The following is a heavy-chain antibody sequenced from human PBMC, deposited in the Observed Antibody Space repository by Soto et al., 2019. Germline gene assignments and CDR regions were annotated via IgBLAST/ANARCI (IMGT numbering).Heavy chain of an antibody. CDR2: IVPFFGTA. J-gene: IGHJ5*02. Sequence: QVQLVQSGAEVKKPGSSVKVSCKASGGTFSSYGISWVRQAPGEGLEWMGGIVPFFGTAKYAQKFQGRVTISAVDSTSSAYMELSSPSSDDTAVYYCARRGVGDTPNWCEVWGQGTLVPVSS. V-gene: IGHV1-69*01. D-gene: IGHD3-10*01. CDR3: ARRGVGDTPNWCEV. CDR1: GGTFSSYG.